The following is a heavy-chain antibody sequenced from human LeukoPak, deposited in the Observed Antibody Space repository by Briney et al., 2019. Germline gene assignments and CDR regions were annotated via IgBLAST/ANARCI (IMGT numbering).Heavy chain of an antibody. V-gene: IGHV3-33*01. Sequence: PGGSLRLSCAASGFTVSYYGMHWVRQAPGKGREWVAVIWYDGSNKYYADSVKGRLTISRDNSKNTLYLQMNSLRAEDTAVYYCARDKGGYESYYYYGMDVWGQGTTVTVSS. CDR2: IWYDGSNK. CDR3: ARDKGGYESYYYYGMDV. J-gene: IGHJ6*02. CDR1: GFTVSYYG. D-gene: IGHD5-12*01.